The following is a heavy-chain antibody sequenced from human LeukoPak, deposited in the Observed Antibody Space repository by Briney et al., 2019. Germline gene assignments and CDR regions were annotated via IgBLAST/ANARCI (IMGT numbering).Heavy chain of an antibody. D-gene: IGHD5-12*01. Sequence: GGSLRLSCAASGFTFSSYSMNWVRQAPGKGLEWVSSISSSSSYIYYADSVKGRFTISRDNAKNSLYLQMNSLRAEDTAVYYCARAATMLFYYYGMDVWGQGTTVTVSS. V-gene: IGHV3-21*01. CDR3: ARAATMLFYYYGMDV. J-gene: IGHJ6*02. CDR2: ISSSSSYI. CDR1: GFTFSSYS.